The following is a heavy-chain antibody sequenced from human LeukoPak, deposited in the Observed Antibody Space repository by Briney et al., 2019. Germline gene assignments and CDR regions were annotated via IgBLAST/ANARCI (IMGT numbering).Heavy chain of an antibody. CDR1: GYTFTSYY. J-gene: IGHJ4*02. CDR3: ARAYYNFLTGYSEAFDY. Sequence: ASVKVSCKASGYTFTSYYMHWVRQAPGQGLEWMGIINPSGGSTSYAQKFQGRVTMTRDTSTSTVYMELSSLRSEDTALYYCARAYYNFLTGYSEAFDYWGQGTLVTVSS. D-gene: IGHD3-9*01. V-gene: IGHV1-46*01. CDR2: INPSGGST.